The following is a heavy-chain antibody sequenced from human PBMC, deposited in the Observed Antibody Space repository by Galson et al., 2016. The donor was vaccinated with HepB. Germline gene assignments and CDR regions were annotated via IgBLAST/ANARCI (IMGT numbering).Heavy chain of an antibody. D-gene: IGHD6-19*01. CDR3: TRDGWTSNWFGY. J-gene: IGHJ5*01. CDR1: GLTFSRHW. Sequence: SLRLSCAASGLTFSRHWMHWVRQAPGKGLVWVSYTKDDARSTKYADSVKGRFSISRDNSKNTLYLQMDSLRVEDTAVYYCTRDGWTSNWFGYWGQGTLVTVSS. CDR2: TKDDARST. V-gene: IGHV3-74*03.